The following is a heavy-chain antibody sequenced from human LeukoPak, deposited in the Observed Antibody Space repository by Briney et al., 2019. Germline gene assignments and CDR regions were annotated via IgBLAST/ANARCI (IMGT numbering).Heavy chain of an antibody. CDR2: FYPGDSDT. CDR1: GYSFITFL. Sequence: GESLKISCQASGYSFITFLSGGAARLQAGGLGGVGIFYPGDSDTSYNPSFHGQVTTSVDTSITTSNLQWSSRKASDTAINYCARPAAPAFGHYYDNSGWALDIWGQGTMVTVSS. V-gene: IGHV5-51*01. CDR3: ARPAAPAFGHYYDNSGWALDI. J-gene: IGHJ3*02. D-gene: IGHD3-22*01.